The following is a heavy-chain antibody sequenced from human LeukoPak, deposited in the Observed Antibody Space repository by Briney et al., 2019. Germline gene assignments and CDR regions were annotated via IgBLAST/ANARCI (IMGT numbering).Heavy chain of an antibody. CDR2: IWSDGSNK. CDR1: GLTFSDYG. CDR3: VRAPGSFDY. D-gene: IGHD3-10*01. Sequence: GGSLRLSCAASGLTFSDYGIHWVRQAPGKGLEWVAVIWSDGSNKYYADSVKGRFTISRDNSKKTLYLQMNSLRVEDTAVYYCVRAPGSFDYWGQGTLVTVSS. V-gene: IGHV3-33*01. J-gene: IGHJ4*02.